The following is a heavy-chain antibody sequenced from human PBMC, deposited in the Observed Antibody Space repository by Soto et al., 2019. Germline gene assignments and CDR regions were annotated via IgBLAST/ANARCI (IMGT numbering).Heavy chain of an antibody. Sequence: GGSLRLSCAASGFTFSDRYMDWVRQTPGKGLEWVGRTRNKANSYTTEYAASVKGRFTISRDDSKNSLYLQMNSLKTEDTAVYYCARPPYDSSGYYPNWGQGTLVTVSS. CDR1: GFTFSDRY. J-gene: IGHJ4*02. D-gene: IGHD3-22*01. CDR3: ARPPYDSSGYYPN. V-gene: IGHV3-72*01. CDR2: TRNKANSYTT.